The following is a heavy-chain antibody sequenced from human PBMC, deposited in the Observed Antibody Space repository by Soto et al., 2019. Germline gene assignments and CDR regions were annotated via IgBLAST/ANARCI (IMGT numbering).Heavy chain of an antibody. D-gene: IGHD6-13*01. Sequence: GASVKVSCKASGGTFSSYAISWVRQAPGQGLEWMGGIIPIFGTANYAQKFQGRVTITADESTSTAYMELSSLRSEDTAVYYCARNVAPIAAAVGDYYYGMDVWGQGTTVTVSS. V-gene: IGHV1-69*13. CDR2: IIPIFGTA. CDR1: GGTFSSYA. J-gene: IGHJ6*02. CDR3: ARNVAPIAAAVGDYYYGMDV.